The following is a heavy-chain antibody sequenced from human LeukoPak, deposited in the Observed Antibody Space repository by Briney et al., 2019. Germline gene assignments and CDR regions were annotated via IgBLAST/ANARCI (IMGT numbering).Heavy chain of an antibody. Sequence: GGSLRLSCAPSGFTVSSNYMSWVRQAPGKGLEWVSVIYSGGSTYYADAVKGRFTISRHNSKNTLYLQMNSLRAEDTAVYYCARDRRDSSGWWGSWFDPWGQGTLVTVSS. CDR3: ARDRRDSSGWWGSWFDP. D-gene: IGHD6-19*01. CDR2: IYSGGST. J-gene: IGHJ5*02. CDR1: GFTVSSNY. V-gene: IGHV3-53*04.